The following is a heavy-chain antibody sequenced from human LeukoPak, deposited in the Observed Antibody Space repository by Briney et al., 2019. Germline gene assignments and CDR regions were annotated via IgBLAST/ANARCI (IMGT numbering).Heavy chain of an antibody. CDR2: ISSGGSYI. CDR1: GYTFSSYN. D-gene: IGHD5-18*01. V-gene: IGHV3-21*01. CDR3: AIGSGVQVWSSLDY. J-gene: IGHJ4*02. Sequence: GGSLRLSCAASGYTFSSYNVNWVRQAPGKGLEWVSSISSGGSYIYYADSVMGRFTISRDNAKNSLYLQMNTLRAEDTAVYYCAIGSGVQVWSSLDYWGQGTLVTVSS.